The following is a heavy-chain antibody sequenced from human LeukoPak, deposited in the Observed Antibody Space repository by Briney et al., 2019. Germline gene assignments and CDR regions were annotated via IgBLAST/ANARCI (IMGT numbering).Heavy chain of an antibody. Sequence: SETLSLTCTVSGGSISSYYWSWLRQPPGKGLEWMGYIYDRGTTAYNPSLKRRVTVSVDTSTNQFSLTLTSVTPADTAVYYCARDPDGYKFFDYWGRGRPVAVSS. D-gene: IGHD5-24*01. V-gene: IGHV4-59*01. CDR1: GGSISSYY. J-gene: IGHJ4*02. CDR2: IYDRGTT. CDR3: ARDPDGYKFFDY.